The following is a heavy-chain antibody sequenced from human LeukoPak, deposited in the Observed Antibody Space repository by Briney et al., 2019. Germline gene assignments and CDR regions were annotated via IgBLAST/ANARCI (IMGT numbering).Heavy chain of an antibody. CDR2: ISSSGSTI. D-gene: IGHD3-3*01. CDR1: GFTFSSYE. V-gene: IGHV3-48*03. CDR3: ARENTIFGVVTGYYLDY. Sequence: QPGGSLRLSCAASGFTFSSYEMNWVRQAPGKGLEWVSYISSSGSTIYYADSVKGRFTISRDNAKNSLYLQMNSLRAEDTAVYYCARENTIFGVVTGYYLDYWGQGTLVTVSS. J-gene: IGHJ4*02.